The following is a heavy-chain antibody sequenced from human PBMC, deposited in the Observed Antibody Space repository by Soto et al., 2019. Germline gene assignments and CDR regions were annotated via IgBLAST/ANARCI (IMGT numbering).Heavy chain of an antibody. D-gene: IGHD3-9*01. CDR3: ARDPVRYFNWSAKGWFDP. Sequence: PGGSLRLSCAASGFTFSDYYMSWIRQAPGKGLEWVSYISSSGSTIYYADSVKGRFTISRDNAKNSLYLQMNSLRAEDTAVYYSARDPVRYFNWSAKGWFDPWGQGTLVTVSS. CDR1: GFTFSDYY. CDR2: ISSSGSTI. J-gene: IGHJ5*02. V-gene: IGHV3-11*01.